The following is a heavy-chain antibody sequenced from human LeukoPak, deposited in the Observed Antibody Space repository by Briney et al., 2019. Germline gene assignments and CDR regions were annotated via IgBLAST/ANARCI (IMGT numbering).Heavy chain of an antibody. CDR2: IAGNGRST. CDR3: ARAYYGDYPDDAFDI. D-gene: IGHD4-17*01. J-gene: IGHJ3*02. CDR1: GFSFSYYA. V-gene: IGHV3-64*02. Sequence: PGGSLRLSCAGSGFSFSYYAMHWVRQAPGKGLEYVSTIAGNGRSTYEADSVRGRFTITRDNSKNTVDLQMGSLRAEDTAVYYCARAYYGDYPDDAFDIWGQGTMVTVSS.